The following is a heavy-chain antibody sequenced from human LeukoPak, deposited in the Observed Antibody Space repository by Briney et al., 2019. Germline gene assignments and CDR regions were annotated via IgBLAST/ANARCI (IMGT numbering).Heavy chain of an antibody. Sequence: GGSLRLSCAASGFTFSTYAMNWVRQAPGKGLEWVAVISYDGRQNYYADSVKGRFTISRDNSKNTLYLQMNSLRAEDTAVYYCARDRRVDRGSGIDYWGQGTLVTVSS. CDR1: GFTFSTYA. J-gene: IGHJ4*02. CDR2: ISYDGRQN. V-gene: IGHV3-30*04. CDR3: ARDRRVDRGSGIDY. D-gene: IGHD2-15*01.